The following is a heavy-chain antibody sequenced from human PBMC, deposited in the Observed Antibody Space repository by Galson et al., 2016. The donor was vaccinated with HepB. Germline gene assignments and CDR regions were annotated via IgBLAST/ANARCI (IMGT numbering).Heavy chain of an antibody. Sequence: SLRLSCAASGFSSSDYYMSWVRQAPGKGLEWVSCISDRDAYTNYADSVKGRFTISRDNAENSLYLQMDSLTAEDTAMYYCARARIAALGTGAFDMWGQGTMVTVSS. J-gene: IGHJ3*02. CDR2: ISDRDAYT. D-gene: IGHD6-13*01. V-gene: IGHV3-11*06. CDR3: ARARIAALGTGAFDM. CDR1: GFSSSDYY.